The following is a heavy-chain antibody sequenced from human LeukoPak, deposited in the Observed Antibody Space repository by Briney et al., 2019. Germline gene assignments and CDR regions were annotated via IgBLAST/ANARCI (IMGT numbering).Heavy chain of an antibody. D-gene: IGHD4-23*01. V-gene: IGHV3-30*03. CDR2: VSHEGTKR. CDR3: ARDWARGNSYYFDY. CDR1: GFSFSDYG. Sequence: GGSLRLSCAASGFSFSDYGMHWVRLAPGKGLECVALVSHEGTKRDYGESVKGRFTISRDNSANSVYLQMDSLTIDDTAVYFCARDWARGNSYYFDYWGQGTLVTVSS. J-gene: IGHJ4*02.